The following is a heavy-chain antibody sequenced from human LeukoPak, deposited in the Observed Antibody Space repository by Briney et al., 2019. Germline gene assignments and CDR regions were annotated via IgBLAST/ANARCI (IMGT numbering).Heavy chain of an antibody. CDR3: ASNYYDSSGFEFYLDY. CDR2: IPYDGSKT. D-gene: IGHD3-22*01. V-gene: IGHV3-30-3*01. Sequence: GGSLRLSCAASGFTFSAYAMHWVRQVPGKGLEWVAMIPYDGSKTYYADSVKGRLTISRDNSKNTLYLQMNSLRAEDTAVYHCASNYYDSSGFEFYLDYWGQGTLVTVSS. CDR1: GFTFSAYA. J-gene: IGHJ4*02.